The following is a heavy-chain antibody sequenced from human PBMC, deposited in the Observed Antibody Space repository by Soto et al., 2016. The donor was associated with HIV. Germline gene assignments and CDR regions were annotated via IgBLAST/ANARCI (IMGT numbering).Heavy chain of an antibody. V-gene: IGHV4-59*01. J-gene: IGHJ6*03. CDR3: ARGDSYYYYMDV. CDR2: IYYSGST. CDR1: GGSISSYY. Sequence: QVQLQESGPGLVKPSETLSLTCTVSGGSISSYYWSWIRQPPGKGLEWIGYIYYSGSTNYNPSLKSRVTISVDTSKNQFSLKLRSVTAADTAVYYCARGDSYYYYMDVVGQRDHGHRLL.